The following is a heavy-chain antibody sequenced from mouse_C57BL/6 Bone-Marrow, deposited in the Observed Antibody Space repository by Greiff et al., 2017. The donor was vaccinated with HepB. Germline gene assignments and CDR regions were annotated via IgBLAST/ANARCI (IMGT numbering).Heavy chain of an antibody. V-gene: IGHV2-5*01. J-gene: IGHJ2*01. CDR1: GFSLTSYG. CDR3: AKKNYNLLWLRPYYFDY. CDR2: IWRGGST. Sequence: VQLQQSGPGLVQPSQSLSITCTVSGFSLTSYGVHWVRQSPGKGLEWLGVIWRGGSTDYNAAFMSRLSITKDNSKSQVFFKMNSLQADDTVIYYCAKKNYNLLWLRPYYFDYWGQGTTLTVSS. D-gene: IGHD2-2*01.